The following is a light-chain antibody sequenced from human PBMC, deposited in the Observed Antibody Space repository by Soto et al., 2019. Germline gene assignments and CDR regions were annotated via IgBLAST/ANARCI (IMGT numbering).Light chain of an antibody. CDR2: GNS. CDR1: TSNIGAGYD. J-gene: IGLJ1*01. V-gene: IGLV1-40*01. CDR3: QSNDSSLSGYV. Sequence: QSVLTQPPSVSGAPGQRVTISCTGGTSNIGAGYDVHWYQQLPGTAPKLLIYGNSNRPSAVPDRFSGSKSGTSASLAITGLQAEDEGDYYCQSNDSSLSGYVFGTGTKVTVL.